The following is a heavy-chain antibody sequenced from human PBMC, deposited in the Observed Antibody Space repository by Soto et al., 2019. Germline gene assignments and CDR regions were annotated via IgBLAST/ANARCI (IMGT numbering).Heavy chain of an antibody. CDR3: AKSITARPFDY. V-gene: IGHV3-23*01. D-gene: IGHD6-6*01. CDR1: GGSISSGGYY. Sequence: ETLSLTCTVSGGSISSGGYYWSWIRQAPGKGLEWVSAISGSGGSTYYADSVKGRFTISRDNSKNTLYLQMNSLRAEDTAVYYCAKSITARPFDYWGQGALVTVSS. CDR2: ISGSGGST. J-gene: IGHJ4*02.